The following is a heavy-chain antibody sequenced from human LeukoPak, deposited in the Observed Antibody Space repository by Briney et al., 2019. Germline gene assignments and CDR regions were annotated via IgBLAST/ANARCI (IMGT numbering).Heavy chain of an antibody. CDR3: ARMTTGHDF. CDR1: GTSFSSYY. V-gene: IGHV4-34*01. Sequence: SEALSLTCAVSGTSFSSYYWSWIRQPPGKGLEWIGEVNHSGYTNDNPSLKSRVTISVDTSKNQFSLRLRSVTAADTAVYFCARMTTGHDFWGQGTLVTVSS. D-gene: IGHD4-17*01. CDR2: VNHSGYT. J-gene: IGHJ4*02.